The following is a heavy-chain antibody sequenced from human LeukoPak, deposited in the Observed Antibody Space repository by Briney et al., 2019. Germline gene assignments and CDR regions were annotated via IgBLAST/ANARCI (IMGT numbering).Heavy chain of an antibody. CDR3: ARDPRVVYYYYYGMDV. CDR2: ISYDGSNK. J-gene: IGHJ6*04. Sequence: GGSLRLSCAASGFTFSTYDIHWVRQAPGKGLEWVAVISYDGSNKYYADSVKGRFTISRDNSKNTLYLQMNSLRAEDTAVYYCARDPRVVYYYYYGMDVWGKGTTVTVSS. CDR1: GFTFSTYD. V-gene: IGHV3-30*04.